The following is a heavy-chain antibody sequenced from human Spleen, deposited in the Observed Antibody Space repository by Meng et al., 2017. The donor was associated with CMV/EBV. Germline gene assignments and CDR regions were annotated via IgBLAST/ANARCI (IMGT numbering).Heavy chain of an antibody. Sequence: GESLKISCAASGFTFSSYWMHWVRQAPGKGLVWVSRINSDGSSTSYADSVKGRFTISRDNAKNTLYLQMNSLRAEDTAVYYCARGGSSSSVVYYGMDVWGQGTTVTV. CDR3: ARGGSSSSVVYYGMDV. CDR2: INSDGSST. CDR1: GFTFSSYW. J-gene: IGHJ6*02. D-gene: IGHD6-6*01. V-gene: IGHV3-74*01.